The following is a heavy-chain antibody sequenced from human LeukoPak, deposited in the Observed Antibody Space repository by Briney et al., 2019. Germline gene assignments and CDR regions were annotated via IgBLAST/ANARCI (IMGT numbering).Heavy chain of an antibody. Sequence: VKVSCKASGGTFSSYAISWVRQAPGQGLEWMGGIIPIFGTANYAQKFQGRVTITADESTSTAYMELSSLRSEDTAVYYCARIGPYYYYYYGMDVWGQGTTVTVSS. CDR1: GGTFSSYA. V-gene: IGHV1-69*01. CDR3: ARIGPYYYYYYGMDV. J-gene: IGHJ6*02. CDR2: IIPIFGTA.